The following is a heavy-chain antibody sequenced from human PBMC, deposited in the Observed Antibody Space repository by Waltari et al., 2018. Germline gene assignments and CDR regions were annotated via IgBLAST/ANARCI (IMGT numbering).Heavy chain of an antibody. J-gene: IGHJ4*02. CDR2: FDPEDGET. CDR3: ATGLPNYDILTGFDY. Sequence: QVQLVQSGAEVKKPGSSVKVSCKASGGPFSSYAISWLRQAPGQGLEWMGGFDPEDGETIYAQKFQGRVTMTEDTSTDTAYMELSSLRSEDTAVYYCATGLPNYDILTGFDYWGQGTLVTVSS. D-gene: IGHD3-9*01. V-gene: IGHV1-24*01. CDR1: GGPFSSYA.